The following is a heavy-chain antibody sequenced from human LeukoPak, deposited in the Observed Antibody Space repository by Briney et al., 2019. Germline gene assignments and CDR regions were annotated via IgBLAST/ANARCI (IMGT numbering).Heavy chain of an antibody. Sequence: GASVTVSCKASGYTFTSYDINWVRQATGQGLEWMGWMNPNSGNSGSAQNFQGRVTLTRNTSISTAYMELSSLRSEDTAVYYCARRRLAGSTPPHYYYILDVWGQGTTVTVSS. J-gene: IGHJ6*02. V-gene: IGHV1-8*01. CDR3: ARRRLAGSTPPHYYYILDV. CDR2: MNPNSGNS. D-gene: IGHD3-3*02. CDR1: GYTFTSYD.